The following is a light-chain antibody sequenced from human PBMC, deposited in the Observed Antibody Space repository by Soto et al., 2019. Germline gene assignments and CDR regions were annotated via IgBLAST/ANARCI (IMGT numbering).Light chain of an antibody. Sequence: IVLTQSPATLSLSPGERATLSCRVSQSVSSYLAWHQQKPGQAPRLLIYDASNRATGIPARFSGSGSGTDFTLTISSLEPEDFAVYYCQQRSNWPPALTFGGGTKVEIK. CDR3: QQRSNWPPALT. CDR1: QSVSSY. J-gene: IGKJ4*01. CDR2: DAS. V-gene: IGKV3-11*01.